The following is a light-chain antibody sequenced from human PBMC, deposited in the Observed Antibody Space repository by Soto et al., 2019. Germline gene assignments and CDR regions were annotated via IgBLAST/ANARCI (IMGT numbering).Light chain of an antibody. CDR3: QQYSTSPPT. CDR1: QSVSSC. V-gene: IGKV3-20*01. J-gene: IGKJ4*01. CDR2: GAS. Sequence: IVLTQSPGTLSLSPGDRATLSCRASQSVSSCLAWYQQKPGQAPRLLIYGASSRATGIPDRFSGSGSGTDFTLTISRLEPEDFAVYYCQQYSTSPPTFGGGTKVDIK.